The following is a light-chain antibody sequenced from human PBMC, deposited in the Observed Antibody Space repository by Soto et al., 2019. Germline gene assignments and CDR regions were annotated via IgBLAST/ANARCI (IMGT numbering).Light chain of an antibody. V-gene: IGKV1-5*01. CDR3: QQYNIYSYT. J-gene: IGKJ2*01. CDR1: QSIRSW. CDR2: DAS. Sequence: DIQMTHSPSTLSASVGDRVPITCRASQSIRSWLAWYQQEPGKAPKHMIYDASSLESRVPARFSGSGSGTECPLTISSLLPEYYATYYCQQYNIYSYTFGQRTKQELK.